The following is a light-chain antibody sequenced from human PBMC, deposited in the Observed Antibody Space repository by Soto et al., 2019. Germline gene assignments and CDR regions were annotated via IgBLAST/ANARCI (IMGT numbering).Light chain of an antibody. V-gene: IGLV2-14*01. CDR2: EVS. J-gene: IGLJ1*01. Sequence: QSALTQPASVSGSPGQSITISCTGTSSDVGGYNYVSWYQQHPGKAPKLMIFEVSNRPSGASNRFSGSKSGSTASLTISGLQADDEADYYCSSYTSSSTYVFGTGTKVTVL. CDR1: SSDVGGYNY. CDR3: SSYTSSSTYV.